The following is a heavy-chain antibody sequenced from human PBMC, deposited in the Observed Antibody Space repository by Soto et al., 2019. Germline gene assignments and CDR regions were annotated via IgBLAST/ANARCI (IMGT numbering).Heavy chain of an antibody. CDR2: ISSSSSYI. V-gene: IGHV3-21*01. J-gene: IGHJ4*02. D-gene: IGHD2-2*01. CDR3: ARETGPTNPARPYTDFDY. CDR1: GFTFSSYS. Sequence: GGSLRLSCAASGFTFSSYSMNWVRQAPGKGLEWVSSISSSSSYIYYADSVKGRFTISRDNAKNSLYLQMNSLRAEDTAVYYCARETGPTNPARPYTDFDYWGQGTLVTVSS.